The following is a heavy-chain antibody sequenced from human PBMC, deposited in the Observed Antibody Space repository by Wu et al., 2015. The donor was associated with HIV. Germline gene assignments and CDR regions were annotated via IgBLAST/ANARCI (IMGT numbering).Heavy chain of an antibody. CDR2: FDPENGGP. J-gene: IGHJ4*02. CDR1: GNTLSELT. CDR3: ASSAYCGRDCYVYFDS. V-gene: IGHV1-24*01. Sequence: QVHLVQSGAEVKKPGASVKVSCKVSGNTLSELTIHWVRQPHGKGLEWMGSFDPENGGPIYAQKFQGRVSMTEDTSTHTAYMELSSLTSEDTALYYCASSAYCGRDCYVYFDSWGQGTLVAVSS. D-gene: IGHD2-21*01.